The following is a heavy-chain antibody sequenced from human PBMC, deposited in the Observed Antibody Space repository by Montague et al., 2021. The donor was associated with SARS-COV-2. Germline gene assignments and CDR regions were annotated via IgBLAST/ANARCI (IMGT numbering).Heavy chain of an antibody. D-gene: IGHD5-12*01. CDR3: ARGVATEEGNWFDP. Sequence: SETLSLTCTVSGGSISSYYWSWIRQPPGKGLEWIGYIYYSGSINYNPSLKSRVTRSVDTSKNQSSLKLSSVTAADMAVYYCARGVATEEGNWFDPWGQGTLVTVSS. CDR1: GGSISSYY. CDR2: IYYSGSI. J-gene: IGHJ5*02. V-gene: IGHV4-59*13.